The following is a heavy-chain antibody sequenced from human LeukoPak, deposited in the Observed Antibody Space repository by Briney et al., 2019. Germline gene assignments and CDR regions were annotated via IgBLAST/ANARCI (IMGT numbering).Heavy chain of an antibody. CDR2: INPNSGGT. J-gene: IGHJ6*03. D-gene: IGHD4-17*01. CDR3: AKLVDYCEGRTCFTTYYYTDI. V-gene: IGHV1-2*04. CDR1: GYTFTGYY. Sequence: ASVKVSCKASGYTFTGYYMHWVRQAPGQGLEWMGWINPNSGGTNYAQKFQGWVTMTRDTSISTAYMELSRLRSDDTAVYYCAKLVDYCEGRTCFTTYYYTDIWGKGTTVTVSS.